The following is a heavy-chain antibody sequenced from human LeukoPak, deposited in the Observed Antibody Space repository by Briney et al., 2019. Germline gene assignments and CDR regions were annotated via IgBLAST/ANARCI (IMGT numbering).Heavy chain of an antibody. V-gene: IGHV1-69*01. J-gene: IGHJ6*02. Sequence: SVKVSCKASGGTFSSYAISWVRQAPGQGLEWMGGIIPIFGTANYAQKFQGRVTITADESTSTAYMELSSLRSEDTAVYYCASGGYYDSSGYYYYYGMDAWGQGTTVTVSS. CDR1: GGTFSSYA. CDR2: IIPIFGTA. CDR3: ASGGYYDSSGYYYYYGMDA. D-gene: IGHD3-22*01.